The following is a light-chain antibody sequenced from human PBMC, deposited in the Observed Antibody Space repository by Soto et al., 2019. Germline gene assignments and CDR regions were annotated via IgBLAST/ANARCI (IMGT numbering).Light chain of an antibody. J-gene: IGKJ4*01. CDR2: GAS. CDR3: LQYNNWPDLT. CDR1: QSVSSN. Sequence: EIVMTQSPATLSVSPGERATLSCRASQSVSSNLAGYQQKPGQAPWLLIYGASTRATSIPARFSGSGSGREVILAISCQQSEDFSVYCCLQYNNWPDLTFGGATKVEIK. V-gene: IGKV3-15*01.